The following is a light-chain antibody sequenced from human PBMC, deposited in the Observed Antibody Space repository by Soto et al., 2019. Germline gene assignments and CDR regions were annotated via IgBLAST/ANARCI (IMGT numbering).Light chain of an antibody. Sequence: EIVFTQSPATLSLSPGERATLSCRASQSVTTYLSWYQQKPGQAPRLLIYDASNRATDIPARFSGSGSGTDFPLTISSLEPEDFAVYYCQHRGNWPRTFGQGTKLEIK. V-gene: IGKV3-11*01. CDR2: DAS. CDR3: QHRGNWPRT. CDR1: QSVTTY. J-gene: IGKJ2*01.